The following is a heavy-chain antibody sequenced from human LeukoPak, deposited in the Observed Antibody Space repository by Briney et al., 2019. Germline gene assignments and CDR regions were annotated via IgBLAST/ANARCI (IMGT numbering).Heavy chain of an antibody. CDR2: ITSSGDGT. V-gene: IGHV3-23*01. CDR3: AKDRPNYYGSNGHYYRRDGDY. D-gene: IGHD3-22*01. CDR1: GFTFSLYA. Sequence: GGSLRLSCAASGFTFSLYAMSWVRQAPGKGLQWVSSITSSGDGTYYADSVKGRFTISRDNSDNMLYLQKNSLRVEDTAVYFCAKDRPNYYGSNGHYYRRDGDYWGQGTLVTVSS. J-gene: IGHJ4*02.